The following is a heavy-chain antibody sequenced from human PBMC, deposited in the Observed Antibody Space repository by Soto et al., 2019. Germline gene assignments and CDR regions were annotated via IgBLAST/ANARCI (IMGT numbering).Heavy chain of an antibody. Sequence: SVKVSCKASGGTFSSCAISWMRQAPGQGLEWMGGIIPIFGTANYAQKFQGRVTITADESTSTAYMELSSLRSEDTAMFYWGRGFGSSGWLDVFNIWGKGTMVTVSS. CDR2: IIPIFGTA. V-gene: IGHV1-69*01. CDR1: GGTFSSCA. D-gene: IGHD6-13*01. CDR3: GRGFGSSGWLDVFNI. J-gene: IGHJ3*02.